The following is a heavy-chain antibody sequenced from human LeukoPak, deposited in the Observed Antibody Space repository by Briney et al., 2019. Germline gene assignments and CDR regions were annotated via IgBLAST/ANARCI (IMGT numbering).Heavy chain of an antibody. CDR2: ISAYNGNT. CDR1: GYTFTSYD. D-gene: IGHD3-10*01. CDR3: ARDRATMVRGVIEMDY. J-gene: IGHJ4*02. V-gene: IGHV1-18*01. Sequence: ASVKVSCKASGYTFTSYDINWVRQAPGQGLEWMGWISAYNGNTNYAQKLQGRVTMTTDTSTSTAYMELRSLRSDDTAVYYCARDRATMVRGVIEMDYWGQGTLVTVSS.